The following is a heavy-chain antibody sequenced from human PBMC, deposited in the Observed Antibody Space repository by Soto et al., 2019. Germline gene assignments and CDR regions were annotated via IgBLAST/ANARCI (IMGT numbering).Heavy chain of an antibody. D-gene: IGHD3-22*01. CDR2: ISHDERDK. CDR1: GFTFSNYV. V-gene: IGHV3-30*03. Sequence: QVQLVESGGGVVQPGRSLRLSCAASGFTFSNYVMHLVRQATGKGLEWVALISHDERDKQYINSVKDRFTISRDNSKNTLDLQMDSLKLEDTAIYYCAREDFSSGHAGTFNHWGQGTLVTVSS. CDR3: AREDFSSGHAGTFNH. J-gene: IGHJ1*01.